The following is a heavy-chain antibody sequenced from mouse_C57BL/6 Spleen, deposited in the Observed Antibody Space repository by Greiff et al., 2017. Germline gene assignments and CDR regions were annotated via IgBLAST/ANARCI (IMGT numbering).Heavy chain of an antibody. D-gene: IGHD1-3*01. CDR1: GYTFTSYW. V-gene: IGHV1-61*01. J-gene: IGHJ2*01. CDR2: IYPSDSET. CDR3: EKEGYRHFDY. Sequence: VQLQQPGAELVRPGSSVKLSCKASGYTFTSYWMDWVKQRPGQGLEWIGNIYPSDSETPYNQKFKDKATLTVDKSSSTAYMQLCSLTSEDSAVYNCEKEGYRHFDYWGQGTTLTVSS.